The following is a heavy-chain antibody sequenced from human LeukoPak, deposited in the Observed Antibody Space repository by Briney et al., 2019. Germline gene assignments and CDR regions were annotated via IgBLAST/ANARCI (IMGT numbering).Heavy chain of an antibody. V-gene: IGHV3-30-3*01. D-gene: IGHD6-19*01. CDR3: AKEYYSSGPIDY. Sequence: PGGSLRLSCAASGFTFSSYAMHWVRQAPGKGLEWVAVISYDGSNKYYADSVKGRFTISRDNSKNTLYLQMNSLRAEDTAVYYCAKEYYSSGPIDYWGQGTLVTVSS. J-gene: IGHJ4*02. CDR1: GFTFSSYA. CDR2: ISYDGSNK.